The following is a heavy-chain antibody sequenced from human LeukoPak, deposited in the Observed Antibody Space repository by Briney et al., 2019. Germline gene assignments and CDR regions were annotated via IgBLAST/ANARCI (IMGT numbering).Heavy chain of an antibody. CDR1: GFTFSSYA. V-gene: IGHV3-23*01. CDR3: AKDDLWFGELWRGHYFDY. D-gene: IGHD3-10*01. CDR2: ISGSGGST. Sequence: GGSLRLSCAASGFTFSSYAMSWVRQAPGKGLEWVSAISGSGGSTYYADSVKGRFTISRDNSKNTLYLQMNSLRAKDTAVYYCAKDDLWFGELWRGHYFDYWGQGTLVTVSS. J-gene: IGHJ4*02.